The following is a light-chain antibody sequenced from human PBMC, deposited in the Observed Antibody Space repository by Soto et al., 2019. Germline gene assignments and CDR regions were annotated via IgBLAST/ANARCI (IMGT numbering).Light chain of an antibody. CDR3: QQRSNWPPIT. CDR2: DAS. Sequence: EIVLTQSPXTLSLSPGERATLPCRASQSVSSYLAWYQQKPGQAPRLLIYDASNRATGIPARFSGSGSGTDFTLTISSLEPEDFAVYYCQQRSNWPPITFGQGTRLEI. J-gene: IGKJ5*01. CDR1: QSVSSY. V-gene: IGKV3-11*01.